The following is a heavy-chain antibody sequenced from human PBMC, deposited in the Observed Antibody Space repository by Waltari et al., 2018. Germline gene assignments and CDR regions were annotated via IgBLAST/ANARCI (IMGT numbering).Heavy chain of an antibody. V-gene: IGHV4-34*01. D-gene: IGHD6-13*01. CDR3: AREKAAADIDY. Sequence: QVQLQQWGAGLLKPSETLSLTCAVYGGSFSGYYWSWIRQPPGKGLEWIGENNHSGSTNYNPSLKSRVTISVDTSKNQFSLKLSSVTAADTAVYYCAREKAAADIDYWGQGTLVTVSS. J-gene: IGHJ4*02. CDR2: NNHSGST. CDR1: GGSFSGYY.